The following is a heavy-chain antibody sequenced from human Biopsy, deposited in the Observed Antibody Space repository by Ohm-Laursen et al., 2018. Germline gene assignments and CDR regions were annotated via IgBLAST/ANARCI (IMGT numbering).Heavy chain of an antibody. CDR1: GDSISSYY. V-gene: IGHV4-59*01. D-gene: IGHD3-22*01. Sequence: SGTLSLTCPVSGDSISSYYWSWIRQPPGKGLQWIGYVYYTGSTDYNPSLQSRVTISVDTSKNHFSLRLRSVTPADTAIYYCARDRGYYSDRTAPGYFDLWGRGTLVTVSS. CDR3: ARDRGYYSDRTAPGYFDL. CDR2: VYYTGST. J-gene: IGHJ2*01.